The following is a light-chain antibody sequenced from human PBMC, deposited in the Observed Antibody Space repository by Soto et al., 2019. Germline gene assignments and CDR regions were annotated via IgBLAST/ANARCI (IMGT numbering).Light chain of an antibody. J-gene: IGKJ4*01. CDR2: HAS. CDR1: QGIAKS. V-gene: IGKV1-33*01. Sequence: DTPMTQSPSSLSASVGDRVTITCQASQGIAKSLHWYQQKPGKAPKLLIYHASNLQTGVPSRFSGSGSGTDFTLTISSLQPEDIATYFCQPSDNLPLTFGGGTKVEIK. CDR3: QPSDNLPLT.